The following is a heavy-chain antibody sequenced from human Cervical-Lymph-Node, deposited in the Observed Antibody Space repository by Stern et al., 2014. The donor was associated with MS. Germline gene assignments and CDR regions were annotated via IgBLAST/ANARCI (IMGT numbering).Heavy chain of an antibody. CDR2: TIPIFGKA. Sequence: VQLVESGAEVKKPGSSVKVSCTASGGSFTNNVVSWVRQAPGQGLEWMGGTIPIFGKAIYAKKFQGRVTITADESTRATYMELSSLRSEDTAVYYCARAAYSTSSYNYWGQGTVVTGSA. V-gene: IGHV1-69*01. D-gene: IGHD2/OR15-2a*01. CDR3: ARAAYSTSSYNY. CDR1: GGSFTNNV. J-gene: IGHJ4*02.